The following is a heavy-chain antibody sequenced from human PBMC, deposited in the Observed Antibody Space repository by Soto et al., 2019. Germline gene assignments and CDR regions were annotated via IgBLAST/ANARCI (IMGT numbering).Heavy chain of an antibody. CDR2: ISWNSGSI. Sequence: GGSLRLSCAASGFTFDDYAMHWVRQAPGKGLEWVSGISWNSGSIGYADSVKGRLTISRDNARNSLYLQMNSLRAEDTALYYCAKGGMVRGVMVDRAFDIWGQGTMVTVSS. D-gene: IGHD3-10*01. CDR1: GFTFDDYA. CDR3: AKGGMVRGVMVDRAFDI. V-gene: IGHV3-9*01. J-gene: IGHJ3*02.